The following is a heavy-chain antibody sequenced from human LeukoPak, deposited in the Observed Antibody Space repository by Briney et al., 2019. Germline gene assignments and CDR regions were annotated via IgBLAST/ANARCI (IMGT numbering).Heavy chain of an antibody. CDR2: ISSSGSTI. Sequence: GGSLRLSCAASGFTFSSYEMNWVRQAPGKGLEWVSYISSSGSTIYYADSVKGRFTISRDNDKNSLYLQMNSLRAEDTAVYYCARENTAMVDDAFDIWGQGTMVTVSS. V-gene: IGHV3-48*03. D-gene: IGHD5-18*01. J-gene: IGHJ3*02. CDR1: GFTFSSYE. CDR3: ARENTAMVDDAFDI.